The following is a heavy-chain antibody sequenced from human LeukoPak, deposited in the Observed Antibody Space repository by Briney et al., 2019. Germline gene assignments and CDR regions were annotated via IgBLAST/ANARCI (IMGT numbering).Heavy chain of an antibody. CDR1: GYTFTCYY. Sequence: ASVKVSCKASGYTFTCYYLHGVRQAPGQGLEWMGMSNPSGGSTRYAEKFQVRVTITRDTSTTTVYMDLSSLGSADTAVFYCARRHKHYYQIDYWGQGTLVTVSS. CDR2: SNPSGGST. V-gene: IGHV1-46*01. CDR3: ARRHKHYYQIDY. J-gene: IGHJ4*02. D-gene: IGHD1-26*01.